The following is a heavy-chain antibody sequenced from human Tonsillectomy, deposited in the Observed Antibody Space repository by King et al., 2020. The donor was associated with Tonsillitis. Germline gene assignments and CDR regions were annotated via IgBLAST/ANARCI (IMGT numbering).Heavy chain of an antibody. D-gene: IGHD6-19*01. V-gene: IGHV3-30*03. CDR3: AIGGAGVNSSGWDLDY. Sequence: VQLVESGGGVVQPGRSLTLSCAASGFTFSSYGMHWVRQAPGKGLEWVAVISYDGSNKFYADSVKGRFTISRDNSKNTLYLQMNTLRAEDTAVYYCAIGGAGVNSSGWDLDYWGQGPLVIVSS. CDR1: GFTFSSYG. CDR2: ISYDGSNK. J-gene: IGHJ4*02.